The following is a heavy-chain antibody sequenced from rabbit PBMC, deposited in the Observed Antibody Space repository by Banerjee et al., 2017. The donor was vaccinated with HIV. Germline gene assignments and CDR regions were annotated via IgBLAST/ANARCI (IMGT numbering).Heavy chain of an antibody. Sequence: QEQLEESGGDLVKPGGSLTLTCTASGFTVSSYWISWVRQAPGKGLEWIGYMHTGRDDTYYASWAKGRFTISKTSSTTVTLQMASLTAADTATYFCARSPDNYSYGSDLWGPGTLVTVS. CDR1: GFTVSSYW. D-gene: IGHD6-1*01. CDR2: MHTGRDDT. J-gene: IGHJ6*01. CDR3: ARSPDNYSYGSDL. V-gene: IGHV1S45*01.